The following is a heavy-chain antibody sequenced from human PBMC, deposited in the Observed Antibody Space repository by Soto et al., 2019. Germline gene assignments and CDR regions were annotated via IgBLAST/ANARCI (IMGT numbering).Heavy chain of an antibody. V-gene: IGHV3-64*01. D-gene: IGHD1-26*01. Sequence: GGSLRLSCAASGFTFSSYAMHWVRQAPGKGLEYVSAISSNGGSTYYANSVKGRFTISRDNSKNTLYLQMGSLRAEDMAVYYCARDSGSYSKAFDIWGQGTMVTVSS. CDR2: ISSNGGST. CDR3: ARDSGSYSKAFDI. CDR1: GFTFSSYA. J-gene: IGHJ3*02.